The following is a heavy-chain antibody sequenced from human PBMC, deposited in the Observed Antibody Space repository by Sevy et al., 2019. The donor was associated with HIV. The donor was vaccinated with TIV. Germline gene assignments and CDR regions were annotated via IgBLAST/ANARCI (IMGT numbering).Heavy chain of an antibody. D-gene: IGHD3-10*01. J-gene: IGHJ6*02. V-gene: IGHV3-23*01. CDR2: ISGSGGST. CDR1: GFTFSSYA. Sequence: GGSLRLSCAASGFTFSSYAMSWVRQAPGKGLEWVSAISGSGGSTYYADSVKGRFTISRDNSKNTLYLQMNSLRAEDTAVYYCAKAIRSELKYYYYGMDVWGQGTTVTVSS. CDR3: AKAIRSELKYYYYGMDV.